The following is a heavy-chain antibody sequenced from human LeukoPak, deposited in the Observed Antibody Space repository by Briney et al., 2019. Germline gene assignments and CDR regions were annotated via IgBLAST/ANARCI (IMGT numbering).Heavy chain of an antibody. CDR1: GFNFSTYA. J-gene: IGHJ3*02. D-gene: IGHD2-15*01. Sequence: GGSLRLSCAASGFNFSTYAMSWVRQAPGKGLEWVSGINGGGDTTYYADSVKGRFTISRDNSKNTLYLQMNSLRAEDTAVYYCARDEGDIVVVVAANDAFDIWGQGTMVTVSS. CDR3: ARDEGDIVVVVAANDAFDI. CDR2: INGGGDTT. V-gene: IGHV3-23*01.